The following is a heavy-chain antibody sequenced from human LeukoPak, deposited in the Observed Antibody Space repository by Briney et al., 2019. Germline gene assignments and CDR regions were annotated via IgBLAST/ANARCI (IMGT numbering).Heavy chain of an antibody. Sequence: SETLSLTCTVSGGSFSSYFWSWIRQPPGKGLEWIGYIYSSGSTNYNPSLKSRVSISADTSKNEFSLKLRSVTAADTAVYFCARVDTSLVPDAFDIWGQGSMVTVSS. J-gene: IGHJ3*02. D-gene: IGHD5-18*01. V-gene: IGHV4-59*01. CDR2: IYSSGST. CDR1: GGSFSSYF. CDR3: ARVDTSLVPDAFDI.